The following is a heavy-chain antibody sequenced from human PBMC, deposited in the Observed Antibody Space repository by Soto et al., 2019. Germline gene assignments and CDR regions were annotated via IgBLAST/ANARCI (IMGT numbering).Heavy chain of an antibody. CDR3: ARDWVEMATHRHDAFDI. CDR2: ISSSSRYI. CDR1: GFTFSSYS. V-gene: IGHV3-21*01. Sequence: EVQLVESGGGLVKPGGSLRLSCAASGFTFSSYSMNWVRQAPGKGLEWVSSISSSSRYIYYADSVKGRFTISRDNAKNSLDLHMKSVSAEDTAVYYCARDWVEMATHRHDAFDIWGQGTMVTVSS. D-gene: IGHD5-12*01. J-gene: IGHJ3*02.